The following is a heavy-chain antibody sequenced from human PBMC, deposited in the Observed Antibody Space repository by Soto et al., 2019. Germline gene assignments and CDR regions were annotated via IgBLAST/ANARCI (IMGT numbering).Heavy chain of an antibody. D-gene: IGHD5-18*01. V-gene: IGHV4-39*01. CDR2: LHYTGTT. CDR1: DDSINSTSYY. Sequence: SETLSLTCSVSDDSINSTSYYWGWIRQTPGKGLEWIASLHYTGTTYYNPSLRSRGTISVDTSKNQFSLRLNSVTAADTAIYYCSRHILGTAHARIHIWGQGTPVTVSS. CDR3: SRHILGTAHARIHI. J-gene: IGHJ4*02.